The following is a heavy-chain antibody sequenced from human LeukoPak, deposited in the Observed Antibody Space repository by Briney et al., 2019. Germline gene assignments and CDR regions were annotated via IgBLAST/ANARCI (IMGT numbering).Heavy chain of an antibody. D-gene: IGHD3-10*01. CDR1: GYTFTSYG. CDR3: AKGFNYFDY. CDR2: ISGSGGST. Sequence: GASVKVSCKASGYTFTSYGIIWVRQAPGKGLEWVSAISGSGGSTYYADSVKGRFTISRDNSKNTLYLQMNSLRAEDTAVYYCAKGFNYFDYWGQGTLVTVSS. J-gene: IGHJ4*02. V-gene: IGHV3-23*01.